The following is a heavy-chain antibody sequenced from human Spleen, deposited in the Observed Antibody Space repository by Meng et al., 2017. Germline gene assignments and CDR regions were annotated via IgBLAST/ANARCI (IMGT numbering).Heavy chain of an antibody. CDR2: INVYNGKT. CDR1: GYTLASDC. CDR3: ARDSRPHVLLGGWYFDL. Sequence: QVQLVKSGAEVRKPGSVVKAPGDASGYTLASDCFSWVRQAPVQGLEWLGWINVYNGKTDYALKFQDRVTMTTDTSTSTAYMELSSLKSDDTAVYYCARDSRPHVLLGGWYFDLWGRGTLVTVSS. V-gene: IGHV1-18*01. D-gene: IGHD2-15*01. J-gene: IGHJ2*01.